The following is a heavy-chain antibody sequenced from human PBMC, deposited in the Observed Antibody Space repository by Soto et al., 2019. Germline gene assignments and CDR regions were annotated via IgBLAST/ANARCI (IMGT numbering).Heavy chain of an antibody. Sequence: ESLTISRRGSGYDFNTNWFGLVRQLPGRGLEWVGIMYPGDSDTRYNPSLQGHVTLSVDVTVSTAFLQWRSLETSDTGMYFCARLPRDCNKTSCYYADHWGQGTQVTVSS. D-gene: IGHD3-3*01. CDR2: MYPGDSDT. CDR1: GYDFNTNW. CDR3: ARLPRDCNKTSCYYADH. J-gene: IGHJ4*02. V-gene: IGHV5-51*01.